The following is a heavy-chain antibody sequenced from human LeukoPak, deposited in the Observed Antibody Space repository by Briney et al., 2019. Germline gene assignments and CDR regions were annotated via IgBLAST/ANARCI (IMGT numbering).Heavy chain of an antibody. CDR1: GFTFSDYY. D-gene: IGHD2-2*02. CDR2: ISGSGGST. CDR3: AKDRKVYCSSTSCYNYYGMDV. V-gene: IGHV3-23*01. J-gene: IGHJ6*02. Sequence: PGGSLRLSCAASGFTFSDYYMSWIRQAPGKGLEWVSAISGSGGSTYYADSVKGRFTISRDNSKNTLYLQMNSLRAEDTALYYCAKDRKVYCSSTSCYNYYGMDVWGQGTTVTVSS.